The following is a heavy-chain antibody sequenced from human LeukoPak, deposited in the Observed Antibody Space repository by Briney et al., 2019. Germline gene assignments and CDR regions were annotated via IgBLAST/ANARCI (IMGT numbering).Heavy chain of an antibody. D-gene: IGHD4-17*01. J-gene: IGHJ4*02. CDR2: ISSSGSTI. V-gene: IGHV3-48*03. Sequence: GGSLRLSCAASGFTFSSYEMNWVRQPPGKGLEWVSYISSSGSTIYYADSVKGRFTISRDNAKTSLYLQMNSLRAEDTAVYYCARDHDYGDGHPLVYWGQGTLVTVSS. CDR1: GFTFSSYE. CDR3: ARDHDYGDGHPLVY.